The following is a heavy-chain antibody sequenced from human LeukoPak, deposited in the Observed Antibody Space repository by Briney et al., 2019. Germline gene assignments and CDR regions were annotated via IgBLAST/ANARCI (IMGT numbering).Heavy chain of an antibody. CDR2: IIPIFGSS. V-gene: IGHV1-69*13. CDR3: ARGNDGFDY. CDR1: GGTFNNYA. D-gene: IGHD1-1*01. Sequence: ASVKVSCKASGGTFNNYAINWVRQAPGQGLEWMGGIIPIFGSSNYAQKFQGRVTITADESMTTAYMELSSLRSEDTAVYYCARGNDGFDYWGQGTLVTVSS. J-gene: IGHJ4*02.